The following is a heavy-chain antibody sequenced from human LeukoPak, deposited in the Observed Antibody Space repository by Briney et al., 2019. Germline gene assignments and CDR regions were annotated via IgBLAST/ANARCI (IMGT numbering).Heavy chain of an antibody. CDR1: GITLSNYG. D-gene: IGHD3-10*01. CDR3: AKRGIVIRAVIIIGFHKEAYYFDY. V-gene: IGHV3-23*01. J-gene: IGHJ4*02. CDR2: IGERGGST. Sequence: PGWSLRLSCVVSGITLSNYGMSWVRQAPGKGLEWVSGIGERGGSTNYADSVKGRFIISRDTSKNTVYLQMNSLRVEDTAVYFCAKRGIVIRAVIIIGFHKEAYYFDYWGQGILVTVSS.